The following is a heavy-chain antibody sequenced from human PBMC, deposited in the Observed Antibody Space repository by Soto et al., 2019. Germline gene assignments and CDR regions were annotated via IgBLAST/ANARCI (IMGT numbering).Heavy chain of an antibody. D-gene: IGHD7-27*01. V-gene: IGHV3-64D*06. CDR3: VKGAGGEYYYDPMDV. Sequence: EVQLVESGGALVKPGGSLRLSCSASGFTCSSYALFWVRQAPGKGLECVSGINANGADTYYADSVKGRFSVSRDKSKKTLYLQMSSLATDDTAVYYCVKGAGGEYYYDPMDVWGQGTRVAVSS. J-gene: IGHJ6*02. CDR2: INANGADT. CDR1: GFTCSSYA.